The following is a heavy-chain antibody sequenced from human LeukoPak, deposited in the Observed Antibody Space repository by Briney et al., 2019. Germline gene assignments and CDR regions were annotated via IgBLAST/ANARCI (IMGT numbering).Heavy chain of an antibody. V-gene: IGHV3-66*03. CDR1: GFTDSSNY. J-gene: IGHJ4*02. CDR3: VRVYRSSGYYLFYY. Sequence: GGSVRLSCAASGFTDSSNYMICARQAPGKGLEWLSVIYSCGSTYYADPVKGRFTISRDNSKNTLYLQMNSLRAEDTAVYCCVRVYRSSGYYLFYYWGKGTLVTVSS. CDR2: IYSCGST. D-gene: IGHD3-22*01.